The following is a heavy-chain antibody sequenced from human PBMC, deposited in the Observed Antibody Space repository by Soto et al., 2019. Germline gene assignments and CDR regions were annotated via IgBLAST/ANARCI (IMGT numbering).Heavy chain of an antibody. Sequence: GGSLRLSCAASGFTFSSYSMNWVRQAPGKGLEWVSYISSSSSTIYYADSVKGRFTISRDNAKNSLYLQMNSLRAEDTAVYYCARDFPNRPQTTVTTPHFDYWGQGTLVTVSS. D-gene: IGHD4-17*01. CDR3: ARDFPNRPQTTVTTPHFDY. CDR1: GFTFSSYS. J-gene: IGHJ4*02. CDR2: ISSSSSTI. V-gene: IGHV3-48*01.